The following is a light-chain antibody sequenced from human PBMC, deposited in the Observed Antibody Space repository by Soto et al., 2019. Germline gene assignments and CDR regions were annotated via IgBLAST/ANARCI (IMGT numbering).Light chain of an antibody. V-gene: IGLV2-18*02. CDR2: EVS. CDR3: SSFARSATLV. CDR1: SSDIGYHNR. Sequence: QSALTQPPSVSGSPGQSVTISRTGTSSDIGYHNRVSWYQQPPGTAPKLMIYEVSTRYSGVPDRFSGSKSGNTASLTISGLQAEDEADYYSSSFARSATLVFGGGTQLTVL. J-gene: IGLJ3*02.